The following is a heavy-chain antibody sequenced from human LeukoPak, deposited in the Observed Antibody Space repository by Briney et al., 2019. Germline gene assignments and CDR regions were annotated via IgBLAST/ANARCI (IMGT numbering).Heavy chain of an antibody. CDR2: IYYSGST. V-gene: IGHV4-59*01. CDR1: GGSISSYY. J-gene: IGHJ3*02. D-gene: IGHD6-6*01. CDR3: ARTRARPSAFDI. Sequence: SETLSLTCTVSGGSISSYYWSWIRQPPGKGLEWIGYIYYSGSTNYNPSLKSRVTLSVDTSKNQFSLKLSSATAADTAVYYCARTRARPSAFDIWGQGTMVTVSS.